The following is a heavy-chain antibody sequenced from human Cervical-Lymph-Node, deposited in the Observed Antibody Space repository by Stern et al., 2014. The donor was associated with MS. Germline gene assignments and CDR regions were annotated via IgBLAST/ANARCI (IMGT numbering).Heavy chain of an antibody. CDR3: AREIGYCNSGSCPKAGWLDP. CDR1: GASITTVDDF. J-gene: IGHJ5*02. V-gene: IGHV4-30-4*01. CDR2: TSYSGST. D-gene: IGHD2-15*01. Sequence: QVQLQESGPGLVKPSQTLSLTCTVSGASITTVDDFWSWIRLPPGKGLEWIGYTSYSGSTYYNPSLKSRVTISVDTSKNQFSLKLNSVTAADTAVYFCAREIGYCNSGSCPKAGWLDPWGQGTLVTVSS.